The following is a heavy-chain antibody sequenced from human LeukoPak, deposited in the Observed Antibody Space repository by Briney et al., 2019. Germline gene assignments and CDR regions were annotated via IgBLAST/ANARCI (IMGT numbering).Heavy chain of an antibody. CDR1: GGSLSSYY. J-gene: IGHJ6*03. Sequence: SETLSLTCTVTGGSLSSYYWSWIRQPAGKGLEWIGRIYTSGSTNYNPSLMSRVTMSVDTSKNQFSLKLSSVTAADTAVYYCAREEVVIDYYYYMDVWGKGTTVTVSS. D-gene: IGHD2-21*01. CDR3: AREEVVIDYYYYMDV. CDR2: IYTSGST. V-gene: IGHV4-4*07.